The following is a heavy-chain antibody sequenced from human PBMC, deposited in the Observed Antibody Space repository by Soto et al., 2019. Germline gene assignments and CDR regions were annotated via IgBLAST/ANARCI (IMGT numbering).Heavy chain of an antibody. Sequence: EVQLLESGGDLVPPGGSLRLSCVASGFIFSDYAMSWVRQAPGKGLEWVSATSGSGGSTYYADSVKGRFTISRDNSKNTLYLQMNSLSDEDTAVYYCAKDTGYSGFDTFDYWGQGTLVPVSS. D-gene: IGHD5-12*01. CDR1: GFIFSDYA. CDR3: AKDTGYSGFDTFDY. J-gene: IGHJ4*02. V-gene: IGHV3-23*01. CDR2: TSGSGGST.